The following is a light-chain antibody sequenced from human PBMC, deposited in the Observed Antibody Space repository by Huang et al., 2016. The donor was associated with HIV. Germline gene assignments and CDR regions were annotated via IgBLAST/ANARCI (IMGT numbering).Light chain of an antibody. Sequence: DIQMTQSPSSLSASVGDRVTITCRASQGISDSVAWYQQKAGKAPKLLLYAASRLQSGVPSRFSGSGSGTDFTLTISSLQPEDFATFYCQQYYRIPRTFGQGTKLEIK. CDR1: QGISDS. CDR2: AAS. J-gene: IGKJ2*01. CDR3: QQYYRIPRT. V-gene: IGKV1-NL1*01.